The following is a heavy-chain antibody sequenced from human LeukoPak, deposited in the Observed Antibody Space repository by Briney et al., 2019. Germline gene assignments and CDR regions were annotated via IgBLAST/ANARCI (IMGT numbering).Heavy chain of an antibody. CDR2: INPNSGGT. V-gene: IGHV1-2*06. CDR3: ARDLLEVAGTGSNY. CDR1: GYTFTGYY. D-gene: IGHD6-19*01. J-gene: IGHJ4*02. Sequence: ASVKVSCKASGYTFTGYYMHWVRQAPGQGLEWMGRINPNSGGTNYAQKFQGRVTMTRDTSISTAYMELSRLRSDDTAVYYCARDLLEVAGTGSNYGAQGPRVTVSS.